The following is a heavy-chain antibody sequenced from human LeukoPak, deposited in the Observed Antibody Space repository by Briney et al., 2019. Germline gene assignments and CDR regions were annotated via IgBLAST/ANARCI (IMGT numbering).Heavy chain of an antibody. CDR1: GFTFNSYW. J-gene: IGHJ4*02. V-gene: IGHV3-74*01. CDR2: INNDGSST. D-gene: IGHD3-9*01. CDR3: AKMELRYFDWLPYYFDY. Sequence: QSGGSLRLSCAASGFTFNSYWMLWLRQAPGKGLVWFSRINNDGSSTSYADSVKGRFTISRDNAKNTLYLQMNSLRAEDTAVYYCAKMELRYFDWLPYYFDYWGQGTLVTVSS.